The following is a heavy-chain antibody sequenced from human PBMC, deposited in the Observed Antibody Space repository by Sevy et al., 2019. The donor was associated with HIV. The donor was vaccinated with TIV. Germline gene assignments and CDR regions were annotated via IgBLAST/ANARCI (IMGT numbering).Heavy chain of an antibody. Sequence: SETLSLTCAVYGGSFSGYYWTWIRQTPGKGLEWIGEIMPGGITNYNPSLKSRVTISIDTSKNQFSLKVKSVTAADTAIYYCARGQWEHPFWGQGTQVTVSS. J-gene: IGHJ4*02. CDR2: IMPGGIT. V-gene: IGHV4-34*01. CDR1: GGSFSGYY. D-gene: IGHD1-26*01. CDR3: ARGQWEHPF.